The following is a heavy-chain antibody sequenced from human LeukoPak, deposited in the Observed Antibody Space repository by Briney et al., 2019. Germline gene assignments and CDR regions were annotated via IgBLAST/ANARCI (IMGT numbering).Heavy chain of an antibody. D-gene: IGHD1-26*01. CDR3: AKVVGATSLDY. Sequence: GGSLRLSCAASGFTFDDYGMSWVRQAPGKGLEWVSAISGSGGSTYYADSVKGRFTISRDNSKNTLYLQMNSLRAEDTAVYYCAKVVGATSLDYWGQGTLVTVSS. CDR1: GFTFDDYG. CDR2: ISGSGGST. J-gene: IGHJ4*02. V-gene: IGHV3-23*01.